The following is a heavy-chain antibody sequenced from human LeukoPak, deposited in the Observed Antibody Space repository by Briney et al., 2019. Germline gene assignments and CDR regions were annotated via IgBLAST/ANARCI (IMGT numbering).Heavy chain of an antibody. D-gene: IGHD2-15*01. J-gene: IGHJ4*02. V-gene: IGHV3-23*01. Sequence: GGSLRLSCAASGFTFSDYDMSWVRQAPGTGPEWVSAISFSGISTYYADSVKGRFTISRDNSKNTLYLQMNSLRAEDTAVYYCAKLKYCSGGSCYSGVFVWGQGTLVTVSS. CDR3: AKLKYCSGGSCYSGVFV. CDR2: ISFSGIST. CDR1: GFTFSDYD.